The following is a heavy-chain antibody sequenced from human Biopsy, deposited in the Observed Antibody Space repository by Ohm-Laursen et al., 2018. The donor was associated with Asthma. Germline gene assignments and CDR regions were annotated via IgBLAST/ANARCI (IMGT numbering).Heavy chain of an antibody. Sequence: GSLRLSCAASGFTFSSSAMSWVRQAPGKGLERVSAITGSGGTTYYADPVKGRFTISRDNSKNTLYLQMNSLRTEDTAVYYCAKRRGYSGHDNDYWGQGTLVIVSS. J-gene: IGHJ4*02. V-gene: IGHV3-23*01. D-gene: IGHD5-12*01. CDR3: AKRRGYSGHDNDY. CDR1: GFTFSSSA. CDR2: ITGSGGTT.